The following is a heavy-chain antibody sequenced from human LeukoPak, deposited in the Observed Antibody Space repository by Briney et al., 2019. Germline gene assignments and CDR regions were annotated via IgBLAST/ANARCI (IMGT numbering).Heavy chain of an antibody. CDR3: AGGDFYYGSGSYYSFDY. CDR1: GFTFSSYA. Sequence: GGSLRLSCAASGFTFSSYAMSWVRQAPGKGLEWVSVIYSGGTTSYGDSVKGRFTISRDNSKNTLYLQMNSLRAEDTAVYYCAGGDFYYGSGSYYSFDYWGQGTLVTVSS. D-gene: IGHD3-10*01. CDR2: IYSGGTT. V-gene: IGHV3-53*01. J-gene: IGHJ4*02.